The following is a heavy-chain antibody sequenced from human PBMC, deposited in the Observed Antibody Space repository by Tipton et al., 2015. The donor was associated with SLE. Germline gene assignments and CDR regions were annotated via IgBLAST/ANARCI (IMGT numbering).Heavy chain of an antibody. CDR3: ARDGGESSSWTYYFDY. D-gene: IGHD6-13*01. V-gene: IGHV3-48*03. CDR1: GFTFSSYE. CDR2: ISSSGSTI. J-gene: IGHJ4*02. Sequence: GSLRLSCAASGFTFSSYEMNWVRQAPGKGLEWVSYISSSGSTIYYADSVKGRFTISRDNAKNSLYLQMNSLRAEDTAVYYCARDGGESSSWTYYFDYWGQGTLVTVSS.